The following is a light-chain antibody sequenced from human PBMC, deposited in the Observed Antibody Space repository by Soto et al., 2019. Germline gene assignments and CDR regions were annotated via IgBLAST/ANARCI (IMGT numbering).Light chain of an antibody. V-gene: IGKV3-15*01. CDR3: QQYNNWPPWT. Sequence: EIGMTQAPATLYVSPGERATLSCMASQSISSNLAWYQQKPGQAPRLLLYGASTRATGIPARFSGSGSGTEFTLTISSLQSEDFAVYYCQQYNNWPPWTFGQGTKVEI. CDR2: GAS. J-gene: IGKJ1*01. CDR1: QSISSN.